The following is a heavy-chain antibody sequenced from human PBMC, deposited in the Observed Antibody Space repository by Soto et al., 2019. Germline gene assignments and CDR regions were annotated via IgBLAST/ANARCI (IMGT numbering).Heavy chain of an antibody. Sequence: QITLKESGPALVKPTQTLTLTCSFSALSLTTRGVAVGWIRQPPGKALEWLAAIYWNDDKYYSPALKTRLTITKDTSINQGVLTMTSMDPVDTATYYCAARIADMWFDPWGQGTLVTVSS. V-gene: IGHV2-5*01. J-gene: IGHJ5*02. CDR2: IYWNDDK. CDR3: AARIADMWFDP. CDR1: ALSLTTRGVA. D-gene: IGHD6-13*01.